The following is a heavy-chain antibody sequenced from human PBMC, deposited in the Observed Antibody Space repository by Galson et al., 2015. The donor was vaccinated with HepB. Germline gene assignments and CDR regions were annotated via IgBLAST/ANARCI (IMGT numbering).Heavy chain of an antibody. CDR3: ARKSFDSSNYYDY. V-gene: IGHV3-11*06. J-gene: IGHJ4*02. CDR2: ISTSSTYT. Sequence: SLRLSCAASGFIFSEYYMNWIRLTPGKGLEWISYISTSSTYTNYADSVKRRFTISRDNARNAVCLQMNRLRVDDTAVYFCARKSFDSSNYYDYWGRGILVTVSS. D-gene: IGHD3-22*01. CDR1: GFIFSEYY.